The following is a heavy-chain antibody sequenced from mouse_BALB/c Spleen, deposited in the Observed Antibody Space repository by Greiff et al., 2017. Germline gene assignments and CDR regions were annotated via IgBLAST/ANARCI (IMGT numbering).Heavy chain of an antibody. CDR2: ISSGSSTI. CDR3: ARDGNYYGSRFAY. J-gene: IGHJ3*01. D-gene: IGHD1-1*01. Sequence: EVQRVESGGGLVQPGGSRKLSCAASGFTFSSFGMHWVRQAPEKGLEWVAYISSGSSTIYYADTVKGRFTISRDNPKNTLFLQMTSLRSEDTAMYYCARDGNYYGSRFAYWGQGTLVTVSA. CDR1: GFTFSSFG. V-gene: IGHV5-17*02.